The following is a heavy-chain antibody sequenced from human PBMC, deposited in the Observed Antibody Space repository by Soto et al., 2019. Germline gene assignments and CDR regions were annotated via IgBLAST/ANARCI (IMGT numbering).Heavy chain of an antibody. CDR3: ARGALLVEYSSSYCDY. D-gene: IGHD6-6*01. Sequence: PGGSLRLSCAASGFTFSSYWMHWVRQAPGKGLVWVSRINSDGSSTSYADSVKGRFTISRDNAKNTLYLQMNSLRAEDTAVYYCARGALLVEYSSSYCDYWGQGTLVTVSS. CDR1: GFTFSSYW. V-gene: IGHV3-74*01. CDR2: INSDGSST. J-gene: IGHJ4*02.